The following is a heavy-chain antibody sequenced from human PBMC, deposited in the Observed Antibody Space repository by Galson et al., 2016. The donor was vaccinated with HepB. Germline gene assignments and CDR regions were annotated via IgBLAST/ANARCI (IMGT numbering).Heavy chain of an antibody. Sequence: SLRLSCAASGFTFSNYAMTWVRQAPGKGLEWVSTISGSGGSTFYADSVKGRFTISRDNSKNTLYLQMDSLRGEDTAVYNCAKDDGMVLPASHWYFDLWGRGTRVTVSS. V-gene: IGHV3-23*01. CDR3: AKDDGMVLPASHWYFDL. CDR2: ISGSGGST. CDR1: GFTFSNYA. J-gene: IGHJ2*01. D-gene: IGHD2-8*01.